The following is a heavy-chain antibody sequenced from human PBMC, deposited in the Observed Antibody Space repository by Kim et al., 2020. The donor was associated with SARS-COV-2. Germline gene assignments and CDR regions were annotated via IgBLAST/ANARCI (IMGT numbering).Heavy chain of an antibody. D-gene: IGHD3-10*01. CDR1: GGTFSSYT. V-gene: IGHV1-69*02. Sequence: SVKVSCKASGGTFSSYTISWVRQAPGQGLEWMGRTIPILGIANYAQKFQGRVTITADKSTSTAYMELSSLRSEDTAVYYCAGSGSYILYGMDVWGQGTTVTVSS. CDR2: TIPILGIA. CDR3: AGSGSYILYGMDV. J-gene: IGHJ6*02.